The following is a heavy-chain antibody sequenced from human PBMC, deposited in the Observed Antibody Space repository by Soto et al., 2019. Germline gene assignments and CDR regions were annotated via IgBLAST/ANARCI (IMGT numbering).Heavy chain of an antibody. D-gene: IGHD6-19*01. V-gene: IGHV1-3*01. Sequence: GASLKVSCKASGYTFTGYAMRWVLQAPGQRLEWMGWINAGNGNTKYSQKFQGRVTITRDTSASTAYMELSSLRSEDTAVYYCARTVAVAADFDYWGQGTLVTVSS. CDR3: ARTVAVAADFDY. CDR2: INAGNGNT. CDR1: GYTFTGYA. J-gene: IGHJ4*02.